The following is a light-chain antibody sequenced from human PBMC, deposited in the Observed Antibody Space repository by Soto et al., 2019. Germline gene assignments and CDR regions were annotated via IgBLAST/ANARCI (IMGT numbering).Light chain of an antibody. CDR2: GNS. V-gene: IGLV1-40*01. Sequence: QSVLTQPPSVSGAPGQRVTISCSGSSSNIGAAYGVHWYQQLPRTAPKLLIFGNSNRPSGVPDRFSGSKSGPSASLAITGLQADDEADYYCQSYDSSLSGYVFGTGTKVTVL. J-gene: IGLJ1*01. CDR3: QSYDSSLSGYV. CDR1: SSNIGAAYG.